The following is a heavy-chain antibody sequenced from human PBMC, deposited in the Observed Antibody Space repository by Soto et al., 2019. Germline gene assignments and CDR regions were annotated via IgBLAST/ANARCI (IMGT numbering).Heavy chain of an antibody. CDR1: GYTFTNNA. J-gene: IGHJ3*02. V-gene: IGHV1-3*01. Sequence: ASVQVSSKASGYTFTNNAIHWVRQAPGQRLEWLGWLNAGNSNREYSQKFQGRIIMTKDTSASTAYMELSSLISEDTAVYYCERGYNFLGGSYRSDAFDIWG. CDR3: ERGYNFLGGSYRSDAFDI. D-gene: IGHD3-16*02. CDR2: LNAGNSNR.